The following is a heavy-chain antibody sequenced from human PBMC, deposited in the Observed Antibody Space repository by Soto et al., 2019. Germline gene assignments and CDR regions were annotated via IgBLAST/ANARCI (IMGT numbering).Heavy chain of an antibody. CDR3: AGGDSRVSPGMGV. D-gene: IGHD3-22*01. CDR2: ISKSSTYI. Sequence: EVQVVESGGGLVKPGGSLRLSCVVSGFTFSAHTMNWVRQDAATGLTWVAAISKSSTYIFYANSVKGRFTISRDNAKNSLYLQMNTLRAEDTAVYFCAGGDSRVSPGMGVWGLGTTVIVSS. CDR1: GFTFSAHT. V-gene: IGHV3-21*02. J-gene: IGHJ6*02.